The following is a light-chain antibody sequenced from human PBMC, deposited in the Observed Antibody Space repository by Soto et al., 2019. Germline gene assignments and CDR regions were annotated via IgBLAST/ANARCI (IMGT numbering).Light chain of an antibody. Sequence: EIVLTQSPGTLSLSPGERATLSCRASQSVSSSYLAWYQQKPGPATRLLIHGVSTRATGIPDRFSGSGSGTDFTLTISRLDPEDFAVYYCQQYVTSPYIFGQGTKLEIK. CDR3: QQYVTSPYI. J-gene: IGKJ2*01. CDR1: QSVSSSY. V-gene: IGKV3-20*01. CDR2: GVS.